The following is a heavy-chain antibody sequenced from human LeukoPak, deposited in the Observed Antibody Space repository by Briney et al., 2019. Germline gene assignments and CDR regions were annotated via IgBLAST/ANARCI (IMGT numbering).Heavy chain of an antibody. CDR2: INQDGSEE. J-gene: IGHJ4*02. CDR3: ATPTAGTWHFDY. CDR1: AFTFSHYW. Sequence: HPGGSLRLSCAASAFTFSHYWMTWVRQAPGKGRECVAQINQDGSEEYYMASVKARFTISRDNAKNSVFLQMNSLRAENTAVYYCATPTAGTWHFDYWGQGTLVTVSS. D-gene: IGHD1-1*01. V-gene: IGHV3-7*01.